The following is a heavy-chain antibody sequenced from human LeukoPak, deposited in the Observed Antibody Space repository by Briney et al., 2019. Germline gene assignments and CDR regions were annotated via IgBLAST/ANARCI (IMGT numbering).Heavy chain of an antibody. CDR1: GFTFSTYG. V-gene: IGHV3-33*01. J-gene: IGHJ4*02. D-gene: IGHD3-22*01. Sequence: GGSLRLSCVASGFTFSTYGMHWARQAPGKGLEWVAIIWYDGSNKYYAGSVKGRFTISRDNSKNTLYLQMNSLRAEDTAVYYCARDPASWTYYDSSGYYDYWGQGTLVTVSS. CDR3: ARDPASWTYYDSSGYYDY. CDR2: IWYDGSNK.